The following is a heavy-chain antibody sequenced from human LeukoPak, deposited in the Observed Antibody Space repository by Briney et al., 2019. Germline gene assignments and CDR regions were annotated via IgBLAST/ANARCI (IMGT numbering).Heavy chain of an antibody. D-gene: IGHD4-11*01. V-gene: IGHV4-38-2*01. CDR1: GYSISSGYY. J-gene: IGHJ4*02. Sequence: PSETLSLTCAVSGYSISSGYYWGWIRQPPGKGLEWIGSINHSGSTYYNPSLKSRVTILVDTSKNQFSLKLTSVTAADTAVYYCTRDTTRGYWGQGTLVTVSS. CDR2: INHSGST. CDR3: TRDTTRGY.